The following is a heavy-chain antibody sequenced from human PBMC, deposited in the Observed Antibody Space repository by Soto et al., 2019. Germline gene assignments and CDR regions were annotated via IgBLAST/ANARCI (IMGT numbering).Heavy chain of an antibody. CDR2: ISSSGTFI. V-gene: IGHV3-21*06. Sequence: EVQLIESGGGLVKPGGSLRLSCAASGFPFSSFGMHWVRQAPGKGLEWISSISSSGTFINYAESMKGRFTISRDNAQNSMLLQYNSLRAVDTDLYYCARGYGDYGSDDYYFAMAGWGQGPTVTVSS. CDR3: ARGYGDYGSDDYYFAMAG. J-gene: IGHJ6*02. D-gene: IGHD4-17*01. CDR1: GFPFSSFG.